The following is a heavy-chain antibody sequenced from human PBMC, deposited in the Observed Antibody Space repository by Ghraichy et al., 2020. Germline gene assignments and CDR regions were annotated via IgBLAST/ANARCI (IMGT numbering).Heavy chain of an antibody. Sequence: SQTLSRTCTVSGGSISFYYWSWIRQPPGKGLEWIGYIYYTGSTNYNPSLKSRVTLSVDTSKNQFSLKLRSVTAADTAVYYCARAEQGATYWYFDLWGRGTLVTVSS. D-gene: IGHD1-14*01. V-gene: IGHV4-59*01. CDR1: GGSISFYY. J-gene: IGHJ2*01. CDR3: ARAEQGATYWYFDL. CDR2: IYYTGST.